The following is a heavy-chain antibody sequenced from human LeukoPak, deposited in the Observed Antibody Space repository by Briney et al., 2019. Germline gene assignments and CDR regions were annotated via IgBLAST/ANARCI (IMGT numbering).Heavy chain of an antibody. CDR3: ARGVVAAAGRTFDF. D-gene: IGHD6-13*01. CDR2: IYNSGST. V-gene: IGHV4-59*01. CDR1: GDSFSYFY. Sequence: PSETLSLTCTVSGDSFSYFYWSWIRQPPGKGLEWIGYIYNSGSTNYNPSLKSRVTISLETSKNQFSLKLSSVTAADTAVYYCARGVVAAAGRTFDFWGQGTLVTVSS. J-gene: IGHJ4*02.